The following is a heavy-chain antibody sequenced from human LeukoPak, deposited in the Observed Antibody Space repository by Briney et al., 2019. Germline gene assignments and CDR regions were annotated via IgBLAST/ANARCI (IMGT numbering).Heavy chain of an antibody. CDR3: ARVDSSNWYEYRGYFDY. CDR2: IYYSGST. J-gene: IGHJ4*02. D-gene: IGHD6-13*01. Sequence: PGGSLRLSCAASGFIFSTYGMSWVRQAPGKGLEWIGYIYYSGSTNYNPSLKSRVTISVDTSKNQFSLKLSSVTAADTAVYYCARVDSSNWYEYRGYFDYWGQGTLVTVSS. CDR1: GFIFSTYG. V-gene: IGHV4-59*01.